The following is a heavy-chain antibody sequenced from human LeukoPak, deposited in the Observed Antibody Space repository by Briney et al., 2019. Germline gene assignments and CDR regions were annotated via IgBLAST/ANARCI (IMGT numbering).Heavy chain of an antibody. J-gene: IGHJ3*02. Sequence: SQTLSLTCAVSGGSISSGGYSWSWIRQPPGKGLEWIGYIYHSGSTYYNPSLKSRVTISVDRSKNQFSLKLSSVTAADTAVYYCARDAYYDILTGYLNAFDIWGQGTMVTVSS. CDR1: GGSISSGGYS. V-gene: IGHV4-30-2*01. CDR2: IYHSGST. D-gene: IGHD3-9*01. CDR3: ARDAYYDILTGYLNAFDI.